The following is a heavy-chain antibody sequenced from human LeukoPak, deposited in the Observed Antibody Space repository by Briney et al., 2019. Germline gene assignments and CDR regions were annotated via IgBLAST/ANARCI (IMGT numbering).Heavy chain of an antibody. CDR1: GGSISSYY. Sequence: SETLSLTCTVSGGSISSYYWSWIRQPPGKGLEWIGYIYYSGSTNYNPSLKSRVTISVGTSKNQFSLKLSSVTAADTAVYYCARDCRSTSCYDYWGQGTLVTVSS. CDR2: IYYSGST. D-gene: IGHD2-2*01. J-gene: IGHJ4*02. V-gene: IGHV4-59*01. CDR3: ARDCRSTSCYDY.